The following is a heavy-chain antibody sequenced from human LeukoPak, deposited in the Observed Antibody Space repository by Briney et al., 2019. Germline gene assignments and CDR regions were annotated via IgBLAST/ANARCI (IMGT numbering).Heavy chain of an antibody. CDR2: IYGAGST. J-gene: IGHJ4*02. V-gene: IGHV3-66*04. D-gene: IGHD3-22*01. Sequence: PGGSLRLSCAASGFTVGGNYMSWVRQAPGKGLEWVSVIYGAGSTFYADSVKGRFTTSRDNSKNTLYLQMNSLRAEDTAVYYCARHRDYYDSSGYANWGQGTLVTVSS. CDR1: GFTVGGNY. CDR3: ARHRDYYDSSGYAN.